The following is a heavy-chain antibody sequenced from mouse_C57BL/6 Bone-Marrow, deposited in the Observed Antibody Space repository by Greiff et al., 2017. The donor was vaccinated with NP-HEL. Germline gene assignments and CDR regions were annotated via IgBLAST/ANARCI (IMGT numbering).Heavy chain of an antibody. J-gene: IGHJ4*01. CDR3: ARGSGLRRGYAMDY. CDR1: GYTFTNYW. V-gene: IGHV1-63*01. Sequence: QVQLQQSGAELVRPGTSVKMSCKASGYTFTNYWIGWAKQRPGHGLEWIGDIYPGGGYTNYNEKFKGKATLTADKSSSTAYMQFSSLTSEDSAIYYCARGSGLRRGYAMDYWGQGTSVTVSS. D-gene: IGHD2-4*01. CDR2: IYPGGGYT.